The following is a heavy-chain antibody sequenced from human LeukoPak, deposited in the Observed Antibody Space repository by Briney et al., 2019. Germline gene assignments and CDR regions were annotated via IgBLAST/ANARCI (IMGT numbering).Heavy chain of an antibody. CDR2: ISSSSSYI. CDR3: ARDLNTVTTYYFDY. J-gene: IGHJ4*02. CDR1: GFTFSSYS. D-gene: IGHD4-17*01. Sequence: GGSLRLSCAASGFTFSSYSMNWVRQAPGKGLEWVSSISSSSSYIYYADSVKGRFTISRDNAKNSLYLQMNSLRAEDTAVYYCARDLNTVTTYYFDYWGQGTLVPVSS. V-gene: IGHV3-21*01.